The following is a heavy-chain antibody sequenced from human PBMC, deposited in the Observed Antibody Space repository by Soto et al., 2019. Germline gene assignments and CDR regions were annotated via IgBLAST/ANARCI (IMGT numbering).Heavy chain of an antibody. CDR1: GGSISSSSYY. CDR3: ARPYDFDNRFDP. V-gene: IGHV4-39*01. CDR2: IYYSGST. Sequence: QLQLQESGPGLVKPSETLSLTCTVSGGSISSSSYYWGWIRQPPGKGLEWIGSIYYSGSTYYNPSLKSRVTISVDTSKNQFSLKLSSVTAADTAVYYCARPYDFDNRFDPWGQGTLVTVSS. D-gene: IGHD3-3*01. J-gene: IGHJ5*02.